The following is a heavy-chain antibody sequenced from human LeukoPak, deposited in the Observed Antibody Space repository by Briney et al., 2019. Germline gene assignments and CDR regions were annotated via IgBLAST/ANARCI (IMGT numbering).Heavy chain of an antibody. CDR3: ARDTGYCSGGSCLYFDY. J-gene: IGHJ4*02. D-gene: IGHD2-15*01. CDR2: IYYSGST. Sequence: SETLSLTCTVSGGPISSGGYYWSWIRQHPGTGLEWIGYIYYSGSTYYNPSLKSRVTISVDTSKNQFSLKLSSVTAADTAVYYCARDTGYCSGGSCLYFDYWGQGTLVTVSS. V-gene: IGHV4-31*03. CDR1: GGPISSGGYY.